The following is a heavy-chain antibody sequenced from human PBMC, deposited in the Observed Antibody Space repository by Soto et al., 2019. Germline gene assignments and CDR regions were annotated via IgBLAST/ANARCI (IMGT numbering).Heavy chain of an antibody. J-gene: IGHJ4*02. CDR3: AHAVVITRLMGYFDY. Sequence: QITLKESGPTLVKPTQTLTLTCTFSGFSLSTSGVGVGWIRQPPGKALEWLALIYWDDDKRYSPSLKSRLTNTKHTPKNPLDLTMTNTDPVDTAPYYRAHAVVITRLMGYFDYWGQGTLVTVSS. V-gene: IGHV2-5*02. D-gene: IGHD3-22*01. CDR2: IYWDDDK. CDR1: GFSLSTSGVG.